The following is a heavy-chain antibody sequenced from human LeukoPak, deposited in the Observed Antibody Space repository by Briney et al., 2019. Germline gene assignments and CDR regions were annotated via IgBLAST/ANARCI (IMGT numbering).Heavy chain of an antibody. D-gene: IGHD6-19*01. CDR2: ISGSGGST. CDR3: AKGPLIEVAGTTWDY. J-gene: IGHJ4*02. CDR1: GVTFSSYA. Sequence: GSLRLPCAASGVTFSSYAMGWVRQFPGKGLEWVSAISGSGGSTYYADSVKGRFTISRDNSKNTLHLQMNSLRAEDTAVYYCAKGPLIEVAGTTWDYWGQGTLVTVSS. V-gene: IGHV3-23*01.